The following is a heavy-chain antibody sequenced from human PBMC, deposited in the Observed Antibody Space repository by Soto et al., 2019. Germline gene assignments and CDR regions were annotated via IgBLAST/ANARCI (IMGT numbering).Heavy chain of an antibody. D-gene: IGHD3-3*01. Sequence: GGSLRLSCAASGFTFSSYAMSWVRQAPGKGLEWVSAISGSGGSTYYADSVKGRFTISRDNSKNTLYLQMNSLRAEDTAVYYCAKDLRASFGVVIRPNPGDYWGQGTLVTVSS. CDR2: ISGSGGST. V-gene: IGHV3-23*01. CDR3: AKDLRASFGVVIRPNPGDY. CDR1: GFTFSSYA. J-gene: IGHJ4*02.